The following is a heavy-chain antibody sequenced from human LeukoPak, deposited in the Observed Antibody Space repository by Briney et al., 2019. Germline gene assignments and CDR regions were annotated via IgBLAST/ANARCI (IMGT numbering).Heavy chain of an antibody. CDR1: GFTFSSYA. J-gene: IGHJ4*02. V-gene: IGHV3-23*01. CDR2: VSGHGTSS. Sequence: GGSLRLSCAASGFTFSSYAITWVRQAPGEGLERVSTVSGHGTSSYYPDSVKGRFTVSRDNSKNTVFLQMSSLGAEDSAQYYCAKSVDSRGYWFERGADFWGQGTVVTVSS. D-gene: IGHD3-22*01. CDR3: AKSVDSRGYWFERGADF.